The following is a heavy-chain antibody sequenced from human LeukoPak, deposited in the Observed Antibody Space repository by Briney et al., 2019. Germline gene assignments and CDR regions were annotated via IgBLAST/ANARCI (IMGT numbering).Heavy chain of an antibody. J-gene: IGHJ4*02. V-gene: IGHV3-23*01. Sequence: GGSLRLSCAASGFTFSSYGMSWVRQAPGKGLEWVSAISGSGDSTYYADSVKGRFTISRDNSKNTLYLQMTSLRADDTAVYYCAKDRQWLVRGGLDYWGQGTLVTVSS. CDR2: ISGSGDST. CDR1: GFTFSSYG. CDR3: AKDRQWLVRGGLDY. D-gene: IGHD6-19*01.